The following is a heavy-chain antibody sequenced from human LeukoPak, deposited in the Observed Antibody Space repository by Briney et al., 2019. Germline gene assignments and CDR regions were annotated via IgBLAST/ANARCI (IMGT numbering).Heavy chain of an antibody. CDR3: ARGPHDILTGYFFNYYYYGMDV. J-gene: IGHJ6*02. Sequence: SQTLSLTCTVSGGSISSGGYYWSWIRQHPGKGLEWIGYIYYSGSTYYNPSLKSRVTISVDTSKNQFSLKLSSVTAADTAVYYCARGPHDILTGYFFNYYYYGMDVWGQGTTVTVS. V-gene: IGHV4-31*03. CDR1: GGSISSGGYY. CDR2: IYYSGST. D-gene: IGHD3-9*01.